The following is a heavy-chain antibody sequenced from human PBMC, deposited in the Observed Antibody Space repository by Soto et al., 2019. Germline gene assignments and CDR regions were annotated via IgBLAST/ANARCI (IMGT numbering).Heavy chain of an antibody. D-gene: IGHD4-17*01. V-gene: IGHV5-51*01. CDR2: IYPDDSDT. CDR3: ARRRAVLLSAVTDYGMDV. Sequence: GESLKISCKGSGYSFSTYWIGWVRQMPEKGLEWMGIIYPDDSDTRYSPSFQGQVTISVDKSINTAYLQWSSLKASDTAMYYCARRRAVLLSAVTDYGMDVWGQGTTVTVYS. J-gene: IGHJ6*02. CDR1: GYSFSTYW.